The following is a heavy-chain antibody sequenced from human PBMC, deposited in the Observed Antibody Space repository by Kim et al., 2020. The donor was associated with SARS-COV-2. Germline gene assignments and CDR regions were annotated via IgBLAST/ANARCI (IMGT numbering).Heavy chain of an antibody. V-gene: IGHV3-23*01. CDR2: VTKNGDNA. J-gene: IGHJ6*02. CDR3: AKVWSPPAWFYGLDD. D-gene: IGHD3-3*01. CDR1: GFTFSNYT. Sequence: GGSLRLSCAASGFTFSNYTMTWVRQAPGKGLEWVSAVTKNGDNAYYADSVKGRFTISRDNFKNTLYVQLNSLRAEDTAMYYCAKVWSPPAWFYGLDDWGQGTPVTVSS.